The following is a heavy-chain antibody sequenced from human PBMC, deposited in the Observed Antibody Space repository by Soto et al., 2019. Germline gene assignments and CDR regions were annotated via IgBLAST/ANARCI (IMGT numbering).Heavy chain of an antibody. CDR1: GYSFTNND. J-gene: IGHJ5*02. CDR3: ARMETFGSLNWFDP. Sequence: ASVKVSCKASGYSFTNNDVSWVRQATGQGPEWMGWMNPGSGDTGYAQKFQGRVTMTRDISIATAYMELSSLRSDDTAIYYCARMETFGSLNWFDPWGQGTLVTVSS. D-gene: IGHD3-16*01. V-gene: IGHV1-8*01. CDR2: MNPGSGDT.